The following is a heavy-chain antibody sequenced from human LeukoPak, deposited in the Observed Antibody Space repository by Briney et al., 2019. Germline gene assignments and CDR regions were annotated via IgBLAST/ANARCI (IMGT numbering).Heavy chain of an antibody. CDR2: IWYDGSNK. V-gene: IGHV3-33*01. Sequence: GGSLRLSCAASGFTFSSYGMHWVRQAPGKGLEWVAVIWYDGSNKYYADSVKGRFTISRDNSKNTLYLQMNSLRAEDTAVYYCARDRPPTFYYGSGNDYWGQGTLVTVSS. J-gene: IGHJ4*02. D-gene: IGHD3-10*01. CDR1: GFTFSSYG. CDR3: ARDRPPTFYYGSGNDY.